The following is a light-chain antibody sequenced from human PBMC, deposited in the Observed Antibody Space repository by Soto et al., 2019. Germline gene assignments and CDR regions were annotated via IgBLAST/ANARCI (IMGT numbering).Light chain of an antibody. CDR1: SSDVGGYNY. J-gene: IGLJ3*02. Sequence: QSALTQPPSASGSTGQSVAISCTGTSSDVGGYNYVAWYQHHPGKAPKLMIYEVTKRPSGVPDRFSGSKSGNTASLTVSGLQAEDEGDYYCSSYTDSNIGVFGGGTKLTVL. CDR3: SSYTDSNIGV. CDR2: EVT. V-gene: IGLV2-8*01.